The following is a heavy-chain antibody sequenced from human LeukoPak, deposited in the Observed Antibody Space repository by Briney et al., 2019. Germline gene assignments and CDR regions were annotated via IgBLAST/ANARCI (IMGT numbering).Heavy chain of an antibody. D-gene: IGHD6-13*01. CDR1: GFTFSSYA. V-gene: IGHV3-23*01. J-gene: IGHJ3*02. CDR2: ISGSGGST. Sequence: GGSLRLSCAASGFTFSSYAMSWVRQAPGKGLEWVSAISGSGGSTYYADSVKGRFTISRDNSKNTLYLQMNSLRAEDTAVYYCANHFYSSSWIGAFDIWGQGTMVTVSS. CDR3: ANHFYSSSWIGAFDI.